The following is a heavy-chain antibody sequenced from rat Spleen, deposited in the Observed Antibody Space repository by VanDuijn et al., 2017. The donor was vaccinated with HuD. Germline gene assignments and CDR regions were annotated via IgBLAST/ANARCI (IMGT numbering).Heavy chain of an antibody. CDR3: TRHGGLRNWFAY. D-gene: IGHD1-11*01. CDR2: ISTGGDIA. J-gene: IGHJ3*01. CDR1: GFIFSDYD. Sequence: VQLVESGGDLVQPGRSLKLSCSASGFIFSDYDMAWVRQAPTKGLEWIASISTGGDIAYYRGSVKGRFTISRDDAKNTQYLQMDSLGSDDTATYYCTRHGGLRNWFAYWGQGTLVTVSS. V-gene: IGHV5S13*01.